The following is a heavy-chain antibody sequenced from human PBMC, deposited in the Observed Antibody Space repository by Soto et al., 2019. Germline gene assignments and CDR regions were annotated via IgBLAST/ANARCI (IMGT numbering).Heavy chain of an antibody. V-gene: IGHV1-69*01. Sequence: QVQLVQAGAEVKKPGSSVKISCKTSGGNFSRNGISWVRQAPGQGLEWMGGIIPIFGTTTYAHKFRGRVTVTADESTGTVYMVMNSLRSEDTAVYYCARASDSTWYNWFDPWGQGTLVTVSS. CDR3: ARASDSTWYNWFDP. CDR2: IIPIFGTT. D-gene: IGHD6-13*01. J-gene: IGHJ5*02. CDR1: GGNFSRNG.